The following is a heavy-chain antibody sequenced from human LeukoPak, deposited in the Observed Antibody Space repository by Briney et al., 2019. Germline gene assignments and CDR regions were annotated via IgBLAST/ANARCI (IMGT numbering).Heavy chain of an antibody. CDR1: GGSFSGYY. CDR3: ARDGDSSGENWFDP. D-gene: IGHD6-19*01. Sequence: PSETLSLTCAVYGGSFSGYYWSWIRQPAGKGLEWIGRIYTSGSTNYNPSLKSRVTMSVDTSKNQFSLKLSSVTAADTAMYYCARDGDSSGENWFDPWGQGTLVTVSS. CDR2: IYTSGST. J-gene: IGHJ5*02. V-gene: IGHV4-4*07.